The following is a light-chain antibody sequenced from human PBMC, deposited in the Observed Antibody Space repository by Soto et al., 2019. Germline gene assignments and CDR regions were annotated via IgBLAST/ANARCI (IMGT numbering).Light chain of an antibody. V-gene: IGKV1-5*01. CDR1: QGIAGS. Sequence: IQMTQSPSTLPASVGDRVTITCRASQGIAGSLAWYQQKPGKPPKLLISAASTLQSGVPSRFSGSGSGTDFTLTISSLQPDDFATYYCQQYKSYWTFGQGTKVDI. CDR2: AAS. J-gene: IGKJ1*01. CDR3: QQYKSYWT.